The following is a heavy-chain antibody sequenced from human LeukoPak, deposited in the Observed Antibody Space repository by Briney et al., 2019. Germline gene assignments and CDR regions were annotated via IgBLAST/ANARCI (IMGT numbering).Heavy chain of an antibody. J-gene: IGHJ6*03. Sequence: GGSLRLSCAASGFTFSSYWMSWVRQAPGKGLEWVANIKQDGTEKYYVDSVKGRFTISRDNAKNSLYLQMSSLRAEDTAVYYCARDAAVQQLGYYYYYMDVWGKGTTVTVSS. CDR2: IKQDGTEK. D-gene: IGHD6-13*01. CDR3: ARDAAVQQLGYYYYYMDV. CDR1: GFTFSSYW. V-gene: IGHV3-7*01.